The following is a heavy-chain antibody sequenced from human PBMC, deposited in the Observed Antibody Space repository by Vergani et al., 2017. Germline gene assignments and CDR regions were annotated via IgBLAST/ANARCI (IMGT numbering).Heavy chain of an antibody. V-gene: IGHV4-4*02. CDR3: ARDRYGDYYYYYGMDV. D-gene: IGHD4-17*01. J-gene: IGHJ6*01. CDR1: GGSISSSNW. Sequence: QVQLQESGPGLVKPSGTLSLTCAVSGGSISSSNWWSWVRQPPGKGLEGIGEIYHSGSTNYNPSLKSRGTISVDKSKNQVSLKLSSVTAADTAVYYCARDRYGDYYYYYGMDVGGQGTTVTVSS. CDR2: IYHSGST.